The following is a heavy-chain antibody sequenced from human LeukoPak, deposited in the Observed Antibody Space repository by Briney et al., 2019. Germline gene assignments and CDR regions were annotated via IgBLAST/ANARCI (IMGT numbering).Heavy chain of an antibody. V-gene: IGHV4-59*11. CDR2: VYYTGST. CDR3: AREPGGARGYGYGYGYYYYMNV. Sequence: SETLSLTCTVSGGSISRHYWSWIRQPPGKGLEWIGYVYYTGSTNYNPSLKSRVTISVDTSKNQFSLKLSSVTAADTAVYYCAREPGGARGYGYGYGYYYYMNVWGKGTTVTVSS. J-gene: IGHJ6*03. CDR1: GGSISRHY. D-gene: IGHD5-18*01.